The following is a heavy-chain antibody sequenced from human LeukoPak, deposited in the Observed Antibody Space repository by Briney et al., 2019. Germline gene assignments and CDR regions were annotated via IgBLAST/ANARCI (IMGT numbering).Heavy chain of an antibody. CDR3: ARGALYCSGGSCWGVDYYYMDV. CDR1: GGSISSGSYY. J-gene: IGHJ6*03. Sequence: SETLSLTCTVSGGSISSGSYYWSGIRQPAGKGLEWIGRIYTSGNTNYNPSLKSRATISVDTSKNQFSLKLSSVTAADTAVYYCARGALYCSGGSCWGVDYYYMDVWGKGTTVTISS. CDR2: IYTSGNT. D-gene: IGHD2-15*01. V-gene: IGHV4-61*02.